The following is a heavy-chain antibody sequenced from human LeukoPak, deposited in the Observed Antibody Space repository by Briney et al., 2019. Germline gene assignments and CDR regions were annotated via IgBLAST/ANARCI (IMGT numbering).Heavy chain of an antibody. CDR1: GGSISSYY. V-gene: IGHV4-4*07. D-gene: IGHD3-16*02. CDR3: AREAAYYDYVWGSYRFDY. CDR2: IYTSGST. Sequence: SETLSLTCTVSGGSISSYYWSWIRQPAGKGLEWIGRIYTSGSTNYNPSLKSRVTMSVDTSKNQFSLKLSSVTAADTAVYYCAREAAYYDYVWGSYRFDYWGQGTLVTVYS. J-gene: IGHJ4*02.